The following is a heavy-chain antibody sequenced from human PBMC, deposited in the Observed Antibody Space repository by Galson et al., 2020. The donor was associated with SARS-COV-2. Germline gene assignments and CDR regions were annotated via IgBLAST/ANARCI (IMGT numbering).Heavy chain of an antibody. V-gene: IGHV3-74*01. Sequence: GGSLRLSCAASGFTFSSYWMHWVRQAPGKGLVWVSRINSDGSSTSYADSVKGRFTISRDNAKNTLYLQMNSLRAEDTAVYYCASDASSDDFLSGYLGDFFDDWGQGTLVTVSS. CDR2: INSDGSST. D-gene: IGHD3-3*01. CDR1: GFTFSSYW. J-gene: IGHJ4*02. CDR3: ASDASSDDFLSGYLGDFFDD.